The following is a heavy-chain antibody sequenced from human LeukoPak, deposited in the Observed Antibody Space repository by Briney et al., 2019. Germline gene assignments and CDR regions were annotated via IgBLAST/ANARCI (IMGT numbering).Heavy chain of an antibody. Sequence: SETLSLTCAVYGGSFSGYYWSWIRQPPGKGLEWIGEINHSGSTNYNPCLKSRVTISVDTSKNQFSLKLSSVTAADTAVYYCARIAAGVRYVDYWGQGTLVTVSS. V-gene: IGHV4-34*01. CDR3: ARIAAGVRYVDY. J-gene: IGHJ4*02. CDR1: GGSFSGYY. CDR2: INHSGST. D-gene: IGHD6-13*01.